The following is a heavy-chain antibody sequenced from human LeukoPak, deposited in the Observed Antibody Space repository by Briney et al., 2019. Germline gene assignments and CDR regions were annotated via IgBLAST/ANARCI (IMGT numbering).Heavy chain of an antibody. V-gene: IGHV3-7*01. CDR3: ARSSAREYCSSSSCYLIGAFDG. J-gene: IGHJ3*01. CDR1: GFSFSDYW. Sequence: PGGSLRLSCAASGFSFSDYWMSWVRQAPGKGLEWVANINQDGSEEYYVDSVKGRFTISRDNAKNSLYLQMNSLRADDTAVYYCARSSAREYCSSSSCYLIGAFDGWGQGTRVTVSS. CDR2: INQDGSEE. D-gene: IGHD2-2*01.